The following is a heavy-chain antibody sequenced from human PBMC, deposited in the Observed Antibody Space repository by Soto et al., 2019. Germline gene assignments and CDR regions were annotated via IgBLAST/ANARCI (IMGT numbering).Heavy chain of an antibody. D-gene: IGHD2-2*01. CDR1: GGSLSSYY. V-gene: IGHV4-59*01. Sequence: SETLSLTCTVSGGSLSSYYWSWIRQPPGEGLEWIGYIYYSGSTNYNPSLKSRVTISVDTSKNQFSLKLSSVTAADTAVYYCARGSTRKNWFDPWGQGTLVTVSS. CDR2: IYYSGST. CDR3: ARGSTRKNWFDP. J-gene: IGHJ5*02.